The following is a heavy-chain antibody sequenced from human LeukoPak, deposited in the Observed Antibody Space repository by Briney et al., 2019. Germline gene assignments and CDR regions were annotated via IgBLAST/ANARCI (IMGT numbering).Heavy chain of an antibody. Sequence: SGGSLRLSCAASGFTVSSNYMSWVRQAPGKGLEWVSSISEFGNDPSYADFVKGRFTISRDDSRNTLYLQMNSLRAEDTAVYYCAKQFVDVWGQGTLVTVSS. CDR3: AKQFVDV. V-gene: IGHV3-23*01. J-gene: IGHJ5*02. CDR1: GFTVSSNY. CDR2: ISEFGNDP. D-gene: IGHD5-24*01.